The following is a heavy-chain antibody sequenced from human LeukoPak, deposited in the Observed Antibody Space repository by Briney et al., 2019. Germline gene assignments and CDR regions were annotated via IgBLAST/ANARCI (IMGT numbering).Heavy chain of an antibody. J-gene: IGHJ5*02. V-gene: IGHV1-69*05. CDR1: GGTFSSYA. CDR2: IIPIFGTA. D-gene: IGHD4-11*01. Sequence: SVKVSCKASGGTFSSYAISWVRQAPGQGLEWMGGIIPIFGTANYAQKFQGRVTITTDESTSTAYMELSSLRSADTAVYYCARTRDYPNWFDPWGQGTLVTVSS. CDR3: ARTRDYPNWFDP.